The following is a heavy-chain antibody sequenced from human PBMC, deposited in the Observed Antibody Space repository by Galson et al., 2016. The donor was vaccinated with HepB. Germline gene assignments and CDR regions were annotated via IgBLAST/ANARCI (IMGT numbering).Heavy chain of an antibody. CDR1: GYRFTTYW. J-gene: IGHJ3*02. D-gene: IGHD2-21*02. CDR3: ARTLPVVFTGEDAFDI. Sequence: QSGAEVKMPGESLKISCKASGYRFTTYWIGWVRQMPGRGLEWMGIIFPGNSDTKYRPSFEGQVIISADKSINTAYLQWGSLKASDTAIYYCARTLPVVFTGEDAFDIWGQGTVVTVSS. V-gene: IGHV5-51*01. CDR2: IFPGNSDT.